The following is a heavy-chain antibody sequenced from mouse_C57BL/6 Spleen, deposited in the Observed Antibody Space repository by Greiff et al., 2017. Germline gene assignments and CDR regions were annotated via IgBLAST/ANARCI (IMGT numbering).Heavy chain of an antibody. J-gene: IGHJ4*01. V-gene: IGHV5-9*01. CDR2: ISGGGGNT. Sequence: DVQLVESGGGLVKPGGSLKLSCAASGFTFSSYTMSWVRQTPEKRLEWVATISGGGGNTYYPDSVKGRFTISRDNAKNTLYLQMSSLRSEDTALYYCASQTHYAMDYWGQGTSVTVSS. CDR3: ASQTHYAMDY. CDR1: GFTFSSYT.